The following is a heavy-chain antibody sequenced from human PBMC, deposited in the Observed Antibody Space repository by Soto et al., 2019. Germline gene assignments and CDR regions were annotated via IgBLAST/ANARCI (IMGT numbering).Heavy chain of an antibody. CDR2: ISYDGTNQ. CDR1: GFPFSSYG. V-gene: IGHV3-30*03. D-gene: IGHD2-15*01. J-gene: IGHJ4*02. Sequence: QVQLVESGGGVVQPGRSLRLSCAASGFPFSSYGMHWVRQAPGKGLDWVALISYDGTNQYYADSVKGRFTVPRDNSKTPLYQHMRSLRAEDTAVYYCAGGQYYFDYCGQGTLVSVSS. CDR3: AGGQYYFDY.